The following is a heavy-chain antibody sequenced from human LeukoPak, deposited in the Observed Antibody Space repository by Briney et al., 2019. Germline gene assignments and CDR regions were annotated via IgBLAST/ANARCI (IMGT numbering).Heavy chain of an antibody. J-gene: IGHJ4*02. CDR2: IYTSGST. CDR3: ARHPLFDY. V-gene: IGHV4-4*09. Sequence: SETLSLTRTVSGGSISSYYWSWIRQPPGKGLEWIGYIYTSGSTNYNPSLKSRVTISVDTSKNQFSLKLSSVTAADTAVYYCARHPLFDYWGQGTLVTVSS. CDR1: GGSISSYY.